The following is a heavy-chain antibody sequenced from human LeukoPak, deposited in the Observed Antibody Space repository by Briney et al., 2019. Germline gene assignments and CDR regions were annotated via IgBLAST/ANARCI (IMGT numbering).Heavy chain of an antibody. J-gene: IGHJ4*02. CDR3: AKDVDAAAGLGFDY. CDR1: GFTFSSYG. CDR2: IRGSGSGGST. V-gene: IGHV3-23*01. D-gene: IGHD6-13*01. Sequence: PGGSLRLSCAASGFTFSSYGMSWVRQAPGKGLEWVSGIRGSGSGGSTYYADSVKGRFTIPRDDSKNTLYLQMNSLRAEDTAVYYCAKDVDAAAGLGFDYWGQGTLVTVSS.